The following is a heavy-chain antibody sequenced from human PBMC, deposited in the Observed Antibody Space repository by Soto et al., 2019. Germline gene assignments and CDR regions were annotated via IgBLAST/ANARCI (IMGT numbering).Heavy chain of an antibody. CDR1: GYTFTSYD. V-gene: IGHV1-8*01. CDR3: ARGPGDYYDSSGYWNY. J-gene: IGHJ4*02. CDR2: MNPNSGNT. D-gene: IGHD3-22*01. Sequence: GASVKVSCKASGYTFTSYDINWVRQATGQGLEWMGWMNPNSGNTGYAQKFQGRVTMTRNTSISTAYMELNSLRSEDTAVYYCARGPGDYYDSSGYWNYWGQGTLVTVSS.